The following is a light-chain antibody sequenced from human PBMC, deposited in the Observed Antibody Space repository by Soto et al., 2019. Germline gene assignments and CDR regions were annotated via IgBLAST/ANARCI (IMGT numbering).Light chain of an antibody. V-gene: IGKV3-11*01. CDR1: QSFGTY. CDR2: DSS. J-gene: IGKJ4*01. Sequence: DIVLTQSPATLSLSPGERATISCRASQSFGTYFAWYQQKPGQAPRLLIYDSSNRATGIPARFSGSGSGTDFTLTISSLEPEDFAVYYCQQRTDWPFTFGGGTKVEIK. CDR3: QQRTDWPFT.